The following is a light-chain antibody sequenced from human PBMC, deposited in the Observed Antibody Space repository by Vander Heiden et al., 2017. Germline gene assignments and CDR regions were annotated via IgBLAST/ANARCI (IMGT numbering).Light chain of an antibody. CDR2: AAS. CDR3: LQDHTFPWT. Sequence: IQITQSPSSLSASVGDRVTITCRASQDIGNDLGWYQQKPGRAPAILISAASTLQPGVPSRFSGSRSGTEFTLTISSLQPEDFATYYCLQDHTFPWTLGQGTKVEI. V-gene: IGKV1-6*01. CDR1: QDIGND. J-gene: IGKJ1*01.